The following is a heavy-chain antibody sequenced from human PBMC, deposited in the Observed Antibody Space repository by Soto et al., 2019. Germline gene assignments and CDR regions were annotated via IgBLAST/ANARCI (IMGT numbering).Heavy chain of an antibody. CDR3: AADRKIVGTIGAFDF. J-gene: IGHJ4*02. D-gene: IGHD1-26*01. Sequence: RASVKVSCKVPKYTLTELTIDWLRQAPGKGLEWMGRSAPEEGEPIYPQKFQGRVSMTEDPSTDTAYMELTSLRFVDTAVYFCAADRKIVGTIGAFDFWGQGTLVTVSS. CDR1: KYTLTELT. V-gene: IGHV1-24*01. CDR2: SAPEEGEP.